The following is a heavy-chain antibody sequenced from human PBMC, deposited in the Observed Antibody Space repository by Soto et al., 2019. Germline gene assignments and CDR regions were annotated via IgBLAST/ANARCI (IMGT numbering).Heavy chain of an antibody. J-gene: IGHJ4*02. CDR1: GGSISSGGYY. CDR3: ARVRISDRYCSSTSCPLWADY. Sequence: QVQLQESGPGLVKPSQTLSLTCTVSGGSISSGGYYWSWIRQHPGKGLEWIGYIYYSGSTYYNPSLKSRVTISLDTSKNQFSLKLSSVTAADTAVYYCARVRISDRYCSSTSCPLWADYWGQGTLVTVSS. D-gene: IGHD2-2*01. V-gene: IGHV4-31*03. CDR2: IYYSGST.